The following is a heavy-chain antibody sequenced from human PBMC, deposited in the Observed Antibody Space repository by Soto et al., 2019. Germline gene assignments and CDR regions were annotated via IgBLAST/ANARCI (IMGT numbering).Heavy chain of an antibody. Sequence: ASVKVSCKTSGYTFSMSGISWVRQAPGQGLEWMGWISGYNGNTNYEQKFQDRVTMTTDTTTNTAYMELRSLRSDDTAVYYCAREGPRPYYYYGMDVWGQGTTVTVSS. CDR2: ISGYNGNT. V-gene: IGHV1-18*01. CDR3: AREGPRPYYYYGMDV. J-gene: IGHJ6*02. CDR1: GYTFSMSG.